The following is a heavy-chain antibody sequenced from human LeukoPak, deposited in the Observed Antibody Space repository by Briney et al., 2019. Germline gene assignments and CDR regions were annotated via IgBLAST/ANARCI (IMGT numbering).Heavy chain of an antibody. V-gene: IGHV3-23*01. CDR2: ISDSGGST. CDR1: GFTFSSYA. Sequence: GGSLRLSCAASGFTFSSYAMTWVRQAPGKGLEWVSAISDSGGSTYYADSVKGRFAISRDNSKNTLYLQMSSLRAEDTAVYYCAKTPIVGARGDDWGQGTLVTVSS. J-gene: IGHJ4*02. CDR3: AKTPIVGARGDD. D-gene: IGHD1-26*01.